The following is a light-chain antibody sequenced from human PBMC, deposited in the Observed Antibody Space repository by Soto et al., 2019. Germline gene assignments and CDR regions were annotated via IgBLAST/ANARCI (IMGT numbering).Light chain of an antibody. CDR2: GAS. CDR3: QQYNNWWT. V-gene: IGKV3-15*01. CDR1: QSVSNN. Sequence: EIVMTQSPATLSVSPGERATLSCRASQSVSNNLAWYQKKPGQAPRLLIYGASTRATGIPARFSGGGSGTEFTLTISSLQSEHFAVYYCQQYNNWWTFGQGTRVEIK. J-gene: IGKJ1*01.